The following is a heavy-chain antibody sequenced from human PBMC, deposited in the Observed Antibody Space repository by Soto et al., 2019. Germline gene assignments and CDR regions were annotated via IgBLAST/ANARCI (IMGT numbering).Heavy chain of an antibody. Sequence: SLRLSCAASGFTFDDYAMHWVRQVPGKGLEWVSGINWNSGSIGYGDSVKGRFAISRDNAKNSLHLQMKSLSAEDTAFYYCVKDESINWYSGHFRHWGQGTLVTVSS. J-gene: IGHJ1*01. V-gene: IGHV3-9*01. CDR3: VKDESINWYSGHFRH. CDR1: GFTFDDYA. D-gene: IGHD6-13*01. CDR2: INWNSGSI.